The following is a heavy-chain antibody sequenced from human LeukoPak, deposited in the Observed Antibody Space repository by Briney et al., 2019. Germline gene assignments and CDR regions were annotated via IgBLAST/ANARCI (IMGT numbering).Heavy chain of an antibody. CDR3: ARAEGPYYYDSSGYYSQGDY. CDR1: GYSISSGYY. V-gene: IGHV4-38-2*02. J-gene: IGHJ4*02. Sequence: SETLSLTCTVSGYSISSGYYWGWIRQPPGKGLEWIGSIYHSGSTYYNPSLKSRVTISVDTSKNQFSLKLSSVTAADTAVYYCARAEGPYYYDSSGYYSQGDYWGQGTLVTVSS. CDR2: IYHSGST. D-gene: IGHD3-22*01.